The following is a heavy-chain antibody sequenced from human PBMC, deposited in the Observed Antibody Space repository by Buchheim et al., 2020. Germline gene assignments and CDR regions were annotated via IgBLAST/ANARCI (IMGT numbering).Heavy chain of an antibody. Sequence: QVQLVQSGAEVKKPGSSVKVSCKASGGTFSSYAISWVRQAPGQGLEWMGGIIPIFGTANYAQKFQGRVTTTADESTSTAYMKLSSLRSGNTAVYYCAKDRRGYYDSSGYKFDYWGQGTL. CDR2: IIPIFGTA. J-gene: IGHJ4*02. CDR1: GGTFSSYA. D-gene: IGHD3-22*01. CDR3: AKDRRGYYDSSGYKFDY. V-gene: IGHV1-69*12.